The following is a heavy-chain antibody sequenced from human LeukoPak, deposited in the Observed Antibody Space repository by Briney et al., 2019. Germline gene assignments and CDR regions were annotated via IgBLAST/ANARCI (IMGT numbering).Heavy chain of an antibody. CDR1: GFTFNDYW. Sequence: PGGSLRLSCAASGFTFNDYWMSWIRQAPGRGLEWVVNINQDGSDNYYVDSMKGRFTSSRDNAKNSVYLQMSGLRAEDTAVYYCARSSWGSSTNSWGQGTLVIVSS. D-gene: IGHD3-16*01. V-gene: IGHV3-7*01. CDR2: INQDGSDN. CDR3: ARSSWGSSTNS. J-gene: IGHJ4*02.